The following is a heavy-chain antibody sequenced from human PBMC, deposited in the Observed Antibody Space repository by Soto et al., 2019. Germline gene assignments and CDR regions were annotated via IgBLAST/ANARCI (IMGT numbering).Heavy chain of an antibody. Sequence: SETLSLTCTVSGGSISSYYWSWIRQPPGKGLEWIGYIYYSGSTNYNPSLKSRLSMSVDTSKNQFSLKLNSVTAADTAVYFCATKPNALYYFDYWGQGTLVTVSS. CDR1: GGSISSYY. D-gene: IGHD3-16*01. CDR3: ATKPNALYYFDY. V-gene: IGHV4-59*12. CDR2: IYYSGST. J-gene: IGHJ4*02.